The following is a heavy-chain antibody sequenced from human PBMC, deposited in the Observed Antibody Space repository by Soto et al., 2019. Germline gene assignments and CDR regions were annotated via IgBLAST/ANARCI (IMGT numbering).Heavy chain of an antibody. CDR2: ISGSGGST. V-gene: IGHV3-23*01. CDR1: GFTFSSYA. Sequence: GGSLRLSCGASGFTFSSYAMSWVRQAPGKGLEWVSAISGSGGSTYYADSVKGRFTISRDNSKDTLYLQMNSLRAEDTAVYYCANSKQWLVRYFDYWGQGTLVTVSS. J-gene: IGHJ4*02. CDR3: ANSKQWLVRYFDY. D-gene: IGHD6-19*01.